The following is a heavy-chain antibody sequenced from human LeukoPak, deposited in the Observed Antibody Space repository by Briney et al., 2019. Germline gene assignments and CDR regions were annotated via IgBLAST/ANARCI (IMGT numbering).Heavy chain of an antibody. V-gene: IGHV3-23*01. CDR2: ISGSGGST. Sequence: PGGSLRLSCAASGFTFSSYAMSWVRQAPGKGLEWVSAISGSGGSTYYADSVKGRFTISRDNSKNTLYLQMNRLRAEATAVYYCAKDKKVVAAYDAFDIWGQGTMVTVSS. D-gene: IGHD2-15*01. J-gene: IGHJ3*02. CDR1: GFTFSSYA. CDR3: AKDKKVVAAYDAFDI.